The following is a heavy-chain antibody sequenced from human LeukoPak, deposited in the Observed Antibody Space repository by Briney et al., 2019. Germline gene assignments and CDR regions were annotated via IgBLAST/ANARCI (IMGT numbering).Heavy chain of an antibody. CDR1: GFTFSSYG. CDR3: ARDRQQLDGGFDY. V-gene: IGHV3-33*01. D-gene: IGHD6-13*01. Sequence: GGSLRLSCAAPGFTFSSYGMHWVRQAPGKGLEWVAVIWYDGSNKYYADSVKGRFTISRDNSKNTLYLQMNSLRAEDTAVYYCARDRQQLDGGFDYWGQGTLVTVPS. CDR2: IWYDGSNK. J-gene: IGHJ4*02.